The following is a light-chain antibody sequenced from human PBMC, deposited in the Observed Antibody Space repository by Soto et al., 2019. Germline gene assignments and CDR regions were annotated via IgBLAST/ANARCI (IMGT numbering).Light chain of an antibody. CDR1: QSISSW. CDR3: QQYNSYLYT. CDR2: KAS. J-gene: IGKJ2*01. V-gene: IGKV1-5*03. Sequence: GDRVTITCRASQSISSWLAWYQQKPGKAPKLLIYKASSLESGVPSRFSGSGSGTEFTLTISSLQPDDFATYYCQQYNSYLYTFGQGTKLEIK.